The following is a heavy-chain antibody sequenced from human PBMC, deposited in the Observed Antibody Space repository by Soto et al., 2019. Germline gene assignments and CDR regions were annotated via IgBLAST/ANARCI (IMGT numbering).Heavy chain of an antibody. CDR1: GGSISSGGYY. D-gene: IGHD6-13*01. J-gene: IGHJ4*02. CDR3: ARMGIAPPGFDY. Sequence: SETLSLTCTVSGGSISSGGYYWSWIRQHPGKGLEWIGYIYYSGSTYYNPSLKSRVTISVDTSKNQFSLKLSSVTAADTAVYYCARMGIAPPGFDYWGQGTLVTVSS. V-gene: IGHV4-31*03. CDR2: IYYSGST.